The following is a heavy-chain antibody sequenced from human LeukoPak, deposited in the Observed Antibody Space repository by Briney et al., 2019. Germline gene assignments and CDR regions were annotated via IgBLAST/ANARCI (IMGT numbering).Heavy chain of an antibody. CDR1: GFTFSGHW. J-gene: IGHJ4*02. CDR3: ARGGKRWLANFDY. D-gene: IGHD6-19*01. CDR2: DGSGT. Sequence: GGSLRLSCAVSGFTFSGHWMFWVRQAPGKGLEWVSSDGSGTGYTDSVKGRFTVSRDNARNTLYLQMNSLRAEDTAVYYCARGGKRWLANFDYWGQGTLVTVSS. V-gene: IGHV3-74*01.